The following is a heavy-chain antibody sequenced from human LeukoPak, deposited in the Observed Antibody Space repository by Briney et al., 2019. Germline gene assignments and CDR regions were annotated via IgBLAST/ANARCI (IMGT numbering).Heavy chain of an antibody. J-gene: IGHJ6*02. CDR2: INHSGST. D-gene: IGHD3-10*01. CDR3: ARGVGRGHYYGMDV. CDR1: GGSFSGYY. Sequence: TSETLSLTCAVYGGSFSGYYWSWIRQPPGKGLEWIGEINHSGSTNYNPSLKSRVTISGDTSKNQFSLKLSSVTAADTAVYYCARGVGRGHYYGMDVWGQGTTVTVSS. V-gene: IGHV4-34*01.